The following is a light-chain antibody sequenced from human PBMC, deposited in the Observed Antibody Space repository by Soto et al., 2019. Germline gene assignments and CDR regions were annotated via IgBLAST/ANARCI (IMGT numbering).Light chain of an antibody. Sequence: KAPKPSPAALSVTPRQPPTPYKRASQSVSSNLAWHQQKPDQAPRILMYDASTRATGISARFSGSGSGTEFTLTICSLQSEDFAVYYCQQYHNWPITFGQGTRLEVK. J-gene: IGKJ5*01. CDR3: QQYHNWPIT. CDR1: QSVSSN. V-gene: IGKV3-15*01. CDR2: DAS.